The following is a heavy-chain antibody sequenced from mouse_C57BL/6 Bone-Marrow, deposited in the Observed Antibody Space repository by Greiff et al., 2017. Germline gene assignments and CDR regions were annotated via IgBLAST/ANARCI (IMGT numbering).Heavy chain of an antibody. CDR3: AGHRWLRRFDY. Sequence: DVMLVESGGDLVKPGGSLKLSCAASGFTFSSYGMSWVRQTPDKRLEWVATISSGGSYTYYPDSVKGRFTISRDNAKNTMYLQMSSLKSEDTAMSYCAGHRWLRRFDYWGQGTTLTVSS. D-gene: IGHD2-2*01. V-gene: IGHV5-6*02. J-gene: IGHJ2*01. CDR2: ISSGGSYT. CDR1: GFTFSSYG.